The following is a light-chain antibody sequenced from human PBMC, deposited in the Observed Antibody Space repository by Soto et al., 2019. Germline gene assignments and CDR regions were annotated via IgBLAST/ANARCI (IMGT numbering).Light chain of an antibody. J-gene: IGLJ1*01. V-gene: IGLV2-8*01. CDR3: TSYAGGNNV. CDR2: GAN. Sequence: QSALTQPPSASGSPGQSVTISCTGTSSDVGGYNYVSWYQQHPGKVPKLMVYGANKRPSGVPDRFSGSKSGNTASLTVSGLQAEDEADYYCTSYAGGNNVFGTGTKLTVL. CDR1: SSDVGGYNY.